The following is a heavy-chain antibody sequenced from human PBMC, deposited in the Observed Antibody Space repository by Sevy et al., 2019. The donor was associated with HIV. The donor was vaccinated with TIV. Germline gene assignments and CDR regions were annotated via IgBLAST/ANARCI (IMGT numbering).Heavy chain of an antibody. CDR1: GFTFSIYG. V-gene: IGHV3-30*18. CDR2: ISHDGSNK. J-gene: IGHJ4*02. CDR3: AKGLSWDTSGYAVDY. Sequence: GGSLRLSCAASGFTFSIYGMHWVRQAPGKGLERVAVISHDGSNKYDADSVKGRFTISRDNSMDTLYLQMHSLRAEDTAVYYCAKGLSWDTSGYAVDYWGQGTLVTVSS. D-gene: IGHD3-22*01.